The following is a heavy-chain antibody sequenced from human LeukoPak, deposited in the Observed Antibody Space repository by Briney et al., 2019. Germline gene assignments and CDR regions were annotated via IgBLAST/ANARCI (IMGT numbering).Heavy chain of an antibody. J-gene: IGHJ6*02. CDR1: GFTFSSYG. CDR2: IWYDGSNK. D-gene: IGHD3-10*01. CDR3: ARVRRDYYYGMDV. V-gene: IGHV3-33*01. Sequence: GRSLRLSCAASGFTFSSYGMHWVRQAPGKGLEWVAAIWYDGSNKYYADSVKGRFTISRDNSKNTLYLQMNSLRAEDTAVYYCARVRRDYYYGMDVWGQGTTVTVSS.